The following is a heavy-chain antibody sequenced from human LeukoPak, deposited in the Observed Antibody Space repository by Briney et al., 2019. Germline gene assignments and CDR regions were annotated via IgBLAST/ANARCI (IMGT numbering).Heavy chain of an antibody. Sequence: SETLSLTCTVSGGSISSYYWSWIRQPPGKGLEWIGYIYYSGSTNYNPSLKSRVTISVDTSKNQFSLKLSSVTAADTAVYYCATVDTAMVVGYWGQGTLVTVFS. CDR2: IYYSGST. CDR1: GGSISSYY. J-gene: IGHJ4*02. D-gene: IGHD5-18*01. CDR3: ATVDTAMVVGY. V-gene: IGHV4-59*01.